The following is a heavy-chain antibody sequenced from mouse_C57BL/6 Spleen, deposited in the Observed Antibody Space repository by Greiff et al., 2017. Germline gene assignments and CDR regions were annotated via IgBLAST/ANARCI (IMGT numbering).Heavy chain of an antibody. D-gene: IGHD2-3*01. CDR3: ARDDGYALYDFGY. CDR1: GYAFSSSW. V-gene: IGHV1-82*01. CDR2: IYPGDGDT. J-gene: IGHJ2*01. Sequence: LMESGPELVKPGASVKISCKASGYAFSSSWMNWVKQRPGRGLEWMGRIYPGDGDTNYNGKFKGKATLTADKSSSTAYMQLSSLTAEDSAVYCCARDDGYALYDFGYWGQGTTLTVSS.